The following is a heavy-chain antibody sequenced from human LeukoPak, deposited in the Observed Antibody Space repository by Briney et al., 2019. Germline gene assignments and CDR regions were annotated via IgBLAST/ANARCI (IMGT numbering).Heavy chain of an antibody. CDR3: AREEGNAGYYDY. J-gene: IGHJ4*02. D-gene: IGHD3-9*01. V-gene: IGHV4-31*03. Sequence: TLSLTCTVSGGSISSGGYYWSWIRQHPGKGLEWIGYIYYSGSTYYNPSLKSRVTISVDTSKNQFSLKLSSVTAADTAVYYCAREEGNAGYYDYWGQGTLVTVSS. CDR1: GGSISSGGYY. CDR2: IYYSGST.